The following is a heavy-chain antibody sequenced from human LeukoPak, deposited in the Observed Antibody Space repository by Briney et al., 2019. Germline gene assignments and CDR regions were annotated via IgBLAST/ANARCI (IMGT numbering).Heavy chain of an antibody. CDR1: GASITTYC. CDR3: ARDLGNVGWLIDY. V-gene: IGHV4-4*07. J-gene: IGHJ4*02. D-gene: IGHD6-19*01. Sequence: SETLSLTCSVSGASITTYCWSWIRQSAWQALEWIGRIHNSGSPHYNPSLTGRVTMSLDTSKNQFSLKLTSVTAADTAVYYCARDLGNVGWLIDYWGQGTRVTVSS. CDR2: IHNSGSP.